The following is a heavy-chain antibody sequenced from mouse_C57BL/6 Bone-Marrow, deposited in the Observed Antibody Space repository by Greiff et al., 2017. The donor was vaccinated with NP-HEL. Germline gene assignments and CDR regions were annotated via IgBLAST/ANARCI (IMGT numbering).Heavy chain of an antibody. CDR2: IDPENGDT. V-gene: IGHV14-4*01. J-gene: IGHJ2*01. CDR1: GFNIKDDY. Sequence: VQLQQSGAELVRPGASVKLSCTASGFNIKDDYMHWVKQRPEQGLEWIGWIDPENGDTEYASKFQGKAPITADTSSNTAYLQLSSLTSEDTAVYYCTTDGYYFDYWGQGTTLTVSS. CDR3: TTDGYYFDY. D-gene: IGHD2-3*01.